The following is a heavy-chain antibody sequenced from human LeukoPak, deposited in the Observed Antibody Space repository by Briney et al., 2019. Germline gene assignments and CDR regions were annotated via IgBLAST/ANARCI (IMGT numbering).Heavy chain of an antibody. Sequence: SETLSLTCTVSGDSISTSNSYWGWIRQPPGKGLEWIGSIYYSGSTYYNPSLKSRVTISVDTSKNQFSLKLSSVTAADTAVYYCARVYLGDAFDIWGQGTMVTVSS. V-gene: IGHV4-39*07. CDR1: GDSISTSNSY. CDR2: IYYSGST. D-gene: IGHD2-8*01. CDR3: ARVYLGDAFDI. J-gene: IGHJ3*02.